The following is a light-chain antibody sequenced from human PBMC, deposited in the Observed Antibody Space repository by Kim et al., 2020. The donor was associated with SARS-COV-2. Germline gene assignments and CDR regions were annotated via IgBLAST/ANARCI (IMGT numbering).Light chain of an antibody. CDR3: QVWDSIREHYF. V-gene: IGLV3-21*01. CDR2: YDG. Sequence: SYELTQPRSVSVAPGKTARIPCGGDNIGSKSVHWYQQKPGQAPVLVIYYDGDRPSGIPERFSGANSGNTATLTISWVEAGDEADYYCQVWDSIREHYFFGPGTKVTVL. CDR1: NIGSKS. J-gene: IGLJ1*01.